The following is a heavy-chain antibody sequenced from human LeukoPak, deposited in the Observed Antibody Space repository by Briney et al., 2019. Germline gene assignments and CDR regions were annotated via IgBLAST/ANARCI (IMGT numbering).Heavy chain of an antibody. CDR1: RYTFTGYY. D-gene: IGHD6-13*01. CDR3: ARAGSSSWHPHLV. CDR2: INPNSGGT. Sequence: SVKVSCKASRYTFTGYYMHWVRQAPGQGLEWMGWINPNSGGTNYAQKFQGRVTMTRDTSISTAYMELSRLRSDDTAVYYCARAGSSSWHPHLVWGKGTTVTVSS. J-gene: IGHJ6*04. V-gene: IGHV1-2*02.